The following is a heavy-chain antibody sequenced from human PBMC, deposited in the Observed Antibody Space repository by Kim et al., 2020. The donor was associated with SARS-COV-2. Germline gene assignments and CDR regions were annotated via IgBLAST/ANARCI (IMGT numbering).Heavy chain of an antibody. CDR3: AKPPNVGVPTGKTWFDP. J-gene: IGHJ5*02. Sequence: GGSLRLSCAASGLTFNRYGMHWVRQAPGKGLEWVAAILYDGSNEYYTDSVKGRFTISRDNSKSTLYLQMNSLRLEDTAVYYCAKPPNVGVPTGKTWFDPWGQGTLVTVSS. CDR1: GLTFNRYG. CDR2: ILYDGSNE. D-gene: IGHD2-2*01. V-gene: IGHV3-30*18.